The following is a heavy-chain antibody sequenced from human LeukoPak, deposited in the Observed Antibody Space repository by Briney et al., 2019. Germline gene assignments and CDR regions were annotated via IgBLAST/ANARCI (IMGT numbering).Heavy chain of an antibody. V-gene: IGHV3-48*04. J-gene: IGHJ4*02. Sequence: GGSLRLSCAAAGFTFSSYGMHWVRQAPGKGLEWVSYISSSGSTIYYADSVKGRFTISRDNAKNSLYLQMNSLRAEDTAVYYCARGTLMITFGGVIADWGQGTLVTVSS. D-gene: IGHD3-16*02. CDR1: GFTFSSYG. CDR2: ISSSGSTI. CDR3: ARGTLMITFGGVIAD.